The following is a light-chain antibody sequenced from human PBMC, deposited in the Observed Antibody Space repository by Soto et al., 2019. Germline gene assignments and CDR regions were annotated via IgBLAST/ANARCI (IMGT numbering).Light chain of an antibody. CDR1: TSNILRNY. J-gene: IGLJ1*01. CDR2: MND. Sequence: QSVLTQPPSASGNPGQRLTISCSGSTSNILRNYVYWYRQLPGTAPRLLISMNDQRPSGVPDRFSGSKSGTSASLAISGLRSEDEADYYCASWDDSLSGYVFRTGTKLTVL. V-gene: IGLV1-47*01. CDR3: ASWDDSLSGYV.